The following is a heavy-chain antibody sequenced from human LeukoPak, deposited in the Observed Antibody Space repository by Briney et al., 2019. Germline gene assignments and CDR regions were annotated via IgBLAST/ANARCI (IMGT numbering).Heavy chain of an antibody. D-gene: IGHD2-2*01. CDR3: ARDGVPAAKDKWFDY. V-gene: IGHV4-39*07. J-gene: IGHJ4*02. CDR2: IYYSGST. Sequence: SETLSLTCTVSGGSISSSSYYWGWIRQPPGKGLEWIGSIYYSGSTYYNPSLKSRVTISVDTSKNQFSLKLSSVTAADTAVYYCARDGVPAAKDKWFDYWGQGTLVTVSS. CDR1: GGSISSSSYY.